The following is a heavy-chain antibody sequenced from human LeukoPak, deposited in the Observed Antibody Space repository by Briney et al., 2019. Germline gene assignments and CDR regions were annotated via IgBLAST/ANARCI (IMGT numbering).Heavy chain of an antibody. CDR2: IHPGDSDT. Sequence: GESLRISCEASGYIFINDWIGWVRQVPGKGLDWMGLIHPGDSDTRYSPSFQGQVTISVDRSITTAYLQWSSLQASDTAMYFCARVVVVTATHWYFDLWGRGSLVTVFS. D-gene: IGHD2-21*02. CDR3: ARVVVVTATHWYFDL. J-gene: IGHJ2*01. CDR1: GYIFINDW. V-gene: IGHV5-51*01.